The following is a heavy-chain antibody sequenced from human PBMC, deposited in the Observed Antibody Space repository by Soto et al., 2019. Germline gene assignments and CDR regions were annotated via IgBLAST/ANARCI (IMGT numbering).Heavy chain of an antibody. D-gene: IGHD2-21*01. V-gene: IGHV4-39*01. CDR1: GGSISRSSYY. Sequence: PSETLSLTCTVSGGSISRSSYYWGWIRQPPGKGLEWIGNIDYSGTNYYNPSLKSRLTMSLDTSKNQLSLELTSVTAADTAVYYCSRALRGYGGGDRLDSWGQGTLVTVSS. CDR2: IDYSGTN. CDR3: SRALRGYGGGDRLDS. J-gene: IGHJ5*01.